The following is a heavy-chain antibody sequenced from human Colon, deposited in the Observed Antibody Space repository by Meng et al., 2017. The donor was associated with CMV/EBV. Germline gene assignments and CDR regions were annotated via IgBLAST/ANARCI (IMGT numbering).Heavy chain of an antibody. CDR2: INSDGTTT. D-gene: IGHD3-22*01. CDR1: GFRFGTFY. CDR3: ARVLPTYYYDSSAYPLDY. J-gene: IGHJ4*02. V-gene: IGHV3-74*01. Sequence: GGSLRLSCEGSGFRFGTFYMHWVRQAPGKGLERVSRINSDGTTTTYAESVKGRFTISRDNAKNTMYLQMNGLRAEDTAVYYCARVLPTYYYDSSAYPLDYWGQGTLVTVSS.